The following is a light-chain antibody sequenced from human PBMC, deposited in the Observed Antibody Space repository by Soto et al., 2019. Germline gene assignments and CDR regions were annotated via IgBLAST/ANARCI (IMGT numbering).Light chain of an antibody. V-gene: IGKV3-20*01. J-gene: IGKJ4*01. CDR1: QSVASS. CDR3: QQYVNSPLT. Sequence: MQSPGTLSLSPGERGTLSCRASQSVASSLAWCQQKPGQAPRLLIYDASNRATGIPDRFSGSGSGTDFTLTLSRLEPEDFAVYYCQQYVNSPLTFGGGTKVDIK. CDR2: DAS.